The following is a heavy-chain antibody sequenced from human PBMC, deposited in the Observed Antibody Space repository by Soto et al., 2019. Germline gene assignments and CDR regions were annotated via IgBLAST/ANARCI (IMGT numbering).Heavy chain of an antibody. Sequence: QLQLQESGPGLVKPSETLSLTCTVSGGSISSSSYYWGWIRQPPGKGLEWIGSIYYSGSTNYNPSLKSRVTISVDKSKNQFSLKLSSVTAADTAVYYCARGDGISSSWYFVWGQGTLVTVSS. CDR1: GGSISSSSYY. J-gene: IGHJ4*02. CDR2: IYYSGST. CDR3: ARGDGISSSWYFV. D-gene: IGHD6-13*01. V-gene: IGHV4-39*07.